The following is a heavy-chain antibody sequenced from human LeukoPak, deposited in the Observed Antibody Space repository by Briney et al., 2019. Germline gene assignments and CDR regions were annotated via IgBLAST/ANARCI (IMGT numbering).Heavy chain of an antibody. V-gene: IGHV1-69*04. Sequence: ASVKVSCKASGGTFSSYAISWVRQAPGQGLEWMGRIIPILGIANYAQKFQGRVTITADKSTSTAYMELSSLRSEDTAVYYCASTLTSMIVVVSRENDASDIWGQGTMVTVSS. D-gene: IGHD3-22*01. CDR2: IIPILGIA. J-gene: IGHJ3*02. CDR3: ASTLTSMIVVVSRENDASDI. CDR1: GGTFSSYA.